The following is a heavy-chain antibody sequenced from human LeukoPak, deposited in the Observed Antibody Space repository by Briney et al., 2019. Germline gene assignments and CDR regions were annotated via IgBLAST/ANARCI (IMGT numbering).Heavy chain of an antibody. CDR3: ARDFGDYDFWSGYPRNWFDP. CDR1: GYTFTGYY. CDR2: INPNSGGT. Sequence: ASVKVSCKASGYTFTGYYMHWVRQAPGQGLEWMGWINPNSGGTNYAQKFQGRVTMTRGTSISTAYMELSRLRSDDTAVYYCARDFGDYDFWSGYPRNWFDPWGQGTLVTVSS. J-gene: IGHJ5*02. V-gene: IGHV1-2*02. D-gene: IGHD3-3*01.